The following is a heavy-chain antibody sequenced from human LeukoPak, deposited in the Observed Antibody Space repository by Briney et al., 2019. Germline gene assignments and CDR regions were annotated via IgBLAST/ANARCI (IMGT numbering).Heavy chain of an antibody. CDR1: GYTFTGYY. CDR3: ARVGVEMASHGWFDP. Sequence: ASVKVSCKASGYTFTGYYMHWVRQAPGQGLEWMGWTNPNSGGTNYAQKFQGRVTMTRDTSISTAYMELSRLRSDDTAVYYCARVGVEMASHGWFDPWGQGTLVTVSS. V-gene: IGHV1-2*02. J-gene: IGHJ5*02. CDR2: TNPNSGGT. D-gene: IGHD5-24*01.